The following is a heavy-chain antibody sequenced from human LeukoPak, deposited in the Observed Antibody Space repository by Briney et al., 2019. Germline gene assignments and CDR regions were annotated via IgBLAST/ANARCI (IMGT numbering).Heavy chain of an antibody. V-gene: IGHV1-46*01. D-gene: IGHD3-22*01. CDR1: GYTFTSYY. Sequence: ASVKVSCKASGYTFTSYYIHWVRQAPGQGLEWMGIINPSDGSTSYAQKFQGRVTVTRDMSTSTVYMELSSLRSEDTAVYYCARGPSYYYDSSGYYYAYWGQGTLVTVSS. CDR3: ARGPSYYYDSSGYYYAY. CDR2: INPSDGST. J-gene: IGHJ4*02.